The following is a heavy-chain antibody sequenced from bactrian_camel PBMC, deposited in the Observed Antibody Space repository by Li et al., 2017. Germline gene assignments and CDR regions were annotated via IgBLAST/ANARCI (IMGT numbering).Heavy chain of an antibody. CDR2: IRTG. Sequence: HVQLVESGGGSVQAGGSLRLSCVVSGDPYSRLCTAWFRQAPGKECEEVATIRTGVVDSVKGRFAISQDNVQNTLYLQMNSLKAEDTAMYYCASGLRLPTRCRYDYWGQGTQVTVS. CDR1: GDPYSRLC. CDR3: ASGLRLPTRCRYDY. J-gene: IGHJ4*01. D-gene: IGHD2*01. V-gene: IGHV3S55*01.